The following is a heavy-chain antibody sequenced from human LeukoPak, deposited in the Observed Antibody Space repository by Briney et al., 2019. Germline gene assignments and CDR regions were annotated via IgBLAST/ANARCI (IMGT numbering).Heavy chain of an antibody. V-gene: IGHV1-46*01. CDR1: VYTFTSYY. CDR3: ARAFSSGRRFDY. D-gene: IGHD3-22*01. CDR2: INPSGGSTT. J-gene: IGHJ4*02. Sequence: ASVKVSCKSSVYTFTSYYMHWVRQAPGQGLEWMGIINPSGGSTTNYAQKFQGRVTMTRDTSTSTVDMELSSLRSEDTAVYCCARAFSSGRRFDYWGQGTLVTVSS.